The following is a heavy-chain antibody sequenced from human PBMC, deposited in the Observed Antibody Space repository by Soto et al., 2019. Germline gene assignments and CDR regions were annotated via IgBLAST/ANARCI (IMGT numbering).Heavy chain of an antibody. V-gene: IGHV1-69*08. CDR1: GGTFSSYI. J-gene: IGHJ4*02. CDR3: AREGDDVGSDGYNSGY. Sequence: QVQPVQSGAEVKKPGSSVKVSCKASGGTFSSYIISWVRQAPGQGLEWMGRIIPILDIANYAQKFQGRVTITADKSTSTAYMELSSLRSEDTAVYYCAREGDDVGSDGYNSGYWGQGTLVTVS. D-gene: IGHD2-21*01. CDR2: IIPILDIA.